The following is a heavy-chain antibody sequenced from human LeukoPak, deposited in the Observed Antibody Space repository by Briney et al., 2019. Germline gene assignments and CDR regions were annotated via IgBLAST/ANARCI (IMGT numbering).Heavy chain of an antibody. CDR1: GFTFDDYA. CDR3: AKDSNSSPAGIDY. D-gene: IGHD6-13*01. V-gene: IGHV3-9*01. CDR2: ISWNSGSI. J-gene: IGHJ4*02. Sequence: GGSLRLSCAASGFTFDDYAMHWVRQAPGKGLEWVSGISWNSGSIGYADSVKGRFTISRDNAKNSLYLQMNSLRAGDTALYYCAKDSNSSPAGIDYWGQGTLVTVSS.